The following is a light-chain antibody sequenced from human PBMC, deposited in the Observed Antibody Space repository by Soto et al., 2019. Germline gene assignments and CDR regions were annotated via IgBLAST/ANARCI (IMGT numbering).Light chain of an antibody. CDR2: LNSDGSH. J-gene: IGLJ2*01. V-gene: IGLV4-69*01. Sequence: QSVLTQSPSASASLGASVKLTCTLSSGHSSYAIAWHQQQPEKGPRYLMKLNSDGSHSKGDGIPDRFSGSSSGAERYLTISSLQYDDEADYYCQTWGTGIVVFGGGTKLTVL. CDR1: SGHSSYA. CDR3: QTWGTGIVV.